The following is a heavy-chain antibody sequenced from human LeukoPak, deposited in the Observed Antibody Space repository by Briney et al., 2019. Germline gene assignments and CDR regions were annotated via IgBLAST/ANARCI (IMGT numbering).Heavy chain of an antibody. Sequence: GASVKVSCKASGYTFTGYYMHWVRQAPGQGLEWMGVINPSGGSTTYPQKFQGRVTMTTDMSTNTLYMELSSLRSEDTAVYFCAREGFCSGSICYSFDYWGQGTLVTVSS. CDR2: INPSGGST. V-gene: IGHV1-46*01. J-gene: IGHJ4*02. D-gene: IGHD2-15*01. CDR1: GYTFTGYY. CDR3: AREGFCSGSICYSFDY.